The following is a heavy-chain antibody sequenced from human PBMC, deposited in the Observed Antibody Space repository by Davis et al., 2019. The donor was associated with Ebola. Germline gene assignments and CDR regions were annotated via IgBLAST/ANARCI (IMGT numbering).Heavy chain of an antibody. CDR3: ARSGLSFGVVKYHYGMDV. Sequence: GGSLRLSCADSVITFSSYAMTWVRQAPGKGLEWVSGVSGSGRVTEYADSVKGRFTVSRDNSKKTMYLQMNSLRAEDTAVYYCARSGLSFGVVKYHYGMDVWGKGTTVTVSS. CDR1: VITFSSYA. V-gene: IGHV3-23*01. J-gene: IGHJ6*04. D-gene: IGHD3-3*01. CDR2: VSGSGRVT.